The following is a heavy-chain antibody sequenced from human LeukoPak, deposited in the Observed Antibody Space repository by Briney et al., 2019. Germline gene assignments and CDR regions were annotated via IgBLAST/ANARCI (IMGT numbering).Heavy chain of an antibody. CDR3: ASAYSSYFDY. D-gene: IGHD2-21*01. CDR2: IYYSGST. Sequence: KPSETLSLTCTVSGGSISSYYWRWIRQPPGKGLEWIGYIYYSGSTNYNPSLKSRVTISVDTSKNQFSLKLSSVTAADTAVYYCASAYSSYFDYWGQGTLVTVSS. CDR1: GGSISSYY. J-gene: IGHJ4*02. V-gene: IGHV4-59*01.